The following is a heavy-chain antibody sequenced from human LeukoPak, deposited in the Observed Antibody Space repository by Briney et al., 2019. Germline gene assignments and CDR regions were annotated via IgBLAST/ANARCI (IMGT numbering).Heavy chain of an antibody. V-gene: IGHV3-23*01. CDR3: AKDGITYYYDSSGSQGVDY. CDR1: GFTFSSYA. D-gene: IGHD3-22*01. Sequence: GGSLRLSCAASGFTFSSYAMSWVRQAPGKGLEWVSAISGSGGSTYYADSVKGRFTISRGNSKNTLYLQMNSLRAEDTAVYYCAKDGITYYYDSSGSQGVDYWGQGTLVTVSS. CDR2: ISGSGGST. J-gene: IGHJ4*02.